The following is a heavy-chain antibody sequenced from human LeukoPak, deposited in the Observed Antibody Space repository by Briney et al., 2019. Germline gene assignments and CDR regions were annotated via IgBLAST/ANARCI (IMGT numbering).Heavy chain of an antibody. CDR3: ASHFHRYYGSGNDY. D-gene: IGHD3-10*01. V-gene: IGHV4-59*08. J-gene: IGHJ4*02. Sequence: PSETLSLTCSVSGGSISSYYWSWIRQPPGKGLEWIGYIYYSGSTNYNPSLKSRVTISVDASKNLFSVYLSSVTAADTAVYYCASHFHRYYGSGNDYWGQGTLVTVSS. CDR1: GGSISSYY. CDR2: IYYSGST.